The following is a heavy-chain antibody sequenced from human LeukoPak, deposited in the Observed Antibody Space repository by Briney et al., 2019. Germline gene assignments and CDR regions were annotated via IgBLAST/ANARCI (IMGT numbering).Heavy chain of an antibody. V-gene: IGHV3-13*01. J-gene: IGHJ4*02. CDR2: IGTAGDT. D-gene: IGHD3-22*01. CDR1: GFTISSYD. Sequence: PGGSLRLSCAASGFTISSYDMHWVRQATGKGLEWVSAIGTAGDTYYPGSVKGRFTISRENAKNSLYLQMNSLRAGDTAVYYCARACYYDSSGYCFDYWGQGTLVTVSS. CDR3: ARACYYDSSGYCFDY.